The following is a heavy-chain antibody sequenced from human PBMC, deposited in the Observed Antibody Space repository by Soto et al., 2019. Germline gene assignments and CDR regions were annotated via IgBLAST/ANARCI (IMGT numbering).Heavy chain of an antibody. CDR1: GGTFSSYA. V-gene: IGHV1-69*13. CDR2: IIPIFGTA. J-gene: IGHJ4*02. Sequence: ASVKVSCKASGGTFSSYAISWVRQAPGQGLEWMGGIIPIFGTANYAQKFQGRVTITADESTSTAYMELSSLRSEDTAVYYCARVKNREQWLSEYDYWGQGTLVTVSS. CDR3: ARVKNREQWLSEYDY. D-gene: IGHD6-19*01.